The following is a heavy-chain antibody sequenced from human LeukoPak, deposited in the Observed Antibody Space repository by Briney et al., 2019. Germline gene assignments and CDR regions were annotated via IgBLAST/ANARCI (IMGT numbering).Heavy chain of an antibody. CDR2: ISFGGGST. J-gene: IGHJ4*02. V-gene: IGHV3-23*01. CDR3: AKSLARGYYGGGYFFDS. D-gene: IGHD3-22*01. Sequence: GGSLRPSCAASGFSFSNYAMSWVRQAPGKGLEWVSLISFGGGSTYYTDSVEGRFTISRDTSKNTLSLQMNSLRAEDTAVYYCAKSLARGYYGGGYFFDSWGQGTTVTVSS. CDR1: GFSFSNYA.